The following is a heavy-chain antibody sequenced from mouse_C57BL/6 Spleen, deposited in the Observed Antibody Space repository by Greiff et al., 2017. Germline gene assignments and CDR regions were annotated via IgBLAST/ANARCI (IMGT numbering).Heavy chain of an antibody. V-gene: IGHV5-6*01. Sequence: QLVESGGDLVKPGGSLKLSCAASGFTFSSYGMSWVRQTPDKRLEWVATISSGGSYTYYPDSVKGRFTISKDNAKNTLYLQMISLKSEDTAMYYCARHRYSNYSFDYWGQGTTLTVSS. CDR1: GFTFSSYG. D-gene: IGHD2-5*01. J-gene: IGHJ2*01. CDR3: ARHRYSNYSFDY. CDR2: ISSGGSYT.